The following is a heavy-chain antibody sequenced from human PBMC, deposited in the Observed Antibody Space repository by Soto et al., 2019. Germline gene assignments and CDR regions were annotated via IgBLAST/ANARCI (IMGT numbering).Heavy chain of an antibody. Sequence: EVQLVETGGGLIQPGGSLRLSCAASGFTVSSNYMSWVRQAPGKGLEWVSVIYSGGSTYYADSVKGRFTISRDNSKNTLYLQMNSLRAEDTAVYHCARGYSSSWYGGWGQGTLVTVSS. D-gene: IGHD6-13*01. J-gene: IGHJ4*02. V-gene: IGHV3-53*02. CDR2: IYSGGST. CDR1: GFTVSSNY. CDR3: ARGYSSSWYGG.